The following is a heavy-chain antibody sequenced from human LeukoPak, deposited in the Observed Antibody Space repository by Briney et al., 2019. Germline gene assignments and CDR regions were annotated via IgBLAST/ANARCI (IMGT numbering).Heavy chain of an antibody. CDR2: INAGNGNT. CDR1: GYTFTSYA. D-gene: IGHD1-26*01. V-gene: IGHV1-3*01. J-gene: IGHJ4*02. Sequence: ASVKVSCKASGYTFTSYAMHWVRQAPGQRLEWMGWINAGNGNTKYSQKFQGRVTITRDTSASTAYMELSSLRSEDTAVYYCARDLVRATGPLDYWGQGTLVTVSS. CDR3: ARDLVRATGPLDY.